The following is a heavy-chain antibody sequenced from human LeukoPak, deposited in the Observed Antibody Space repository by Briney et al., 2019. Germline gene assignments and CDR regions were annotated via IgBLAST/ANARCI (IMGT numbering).Heavy chain of an antibody. CDR3: ARDRGSRYYFDY. D-gene: IGHD1-26*01. Sequence: GGSLRLSCAASGFTFSSYEMNWVRQAPGKGLEWVSYISSSGSTIYYADSVKGRFTISRDNAKNSLYLQMNSLRAEGTAVYYCARDRGSRYYFDYWGQGTLVTVSS. J-gene: IGHJ4*02. V-gene: IGHV3-48*03. CDR2: ISSSGSTI. CDR1: GFTFSSYE.